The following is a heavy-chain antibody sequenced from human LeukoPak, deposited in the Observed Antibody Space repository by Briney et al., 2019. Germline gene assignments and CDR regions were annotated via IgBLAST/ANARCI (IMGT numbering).Heavy chain of an antibody. CDR3: ARDYDFWSGYYPLDY. Sequence: GGSPRLSCAASGFTFSSYAMHWVRQAPGKGLEWVAVISYDGSNKYYADSVKGRFTISRDNSKNTLYLQMNSLRAEDTAVYYCARDYDFWSGYYPLDYWGQGTLVTVSS. V-gene: IGHV3-30*04. CDR1: GFTFSSYA. J-gene: IGHJ4*02. CDR2: ISYDGSNK. D-gene: IGHD3-3*01.